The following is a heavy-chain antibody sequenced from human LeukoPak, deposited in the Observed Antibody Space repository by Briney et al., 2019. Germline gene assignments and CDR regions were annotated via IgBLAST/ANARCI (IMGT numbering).Heavy chain of an antibody. CDR1: GFTFSSYE. CDR2: ISGDGGST. J-gene: IGHJ4*02. D-gene: IGHD3-10*01. CDR3: AGGGNPYYFDY. Sequence: GGSLRLSCAASGFTFSSYEMNWVRQAPGKGLEWVSLISGDGGSTYYADSVKGRFTISRDNSKNSLYLQMNGLRTEDTALYYCAGGGNPYYFDYWGQGTLVTVSS. V-gene: IGHV3-43*02.